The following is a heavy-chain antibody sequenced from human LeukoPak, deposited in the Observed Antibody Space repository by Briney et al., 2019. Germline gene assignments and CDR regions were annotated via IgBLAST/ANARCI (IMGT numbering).Heavy chain of an antibody. D-gene: IGHD3-22*01. CDR2: MYYSGST. CDR3: ARPYYYDSRVDP. CDR1: GGSISSGDYY. V-gene: IGHV4-30-4*01. Sequence: SETLSLTCTVSGGSISSGDYYWSWIRQPPGKGLEWIAYMYYSGSTYYNPSLKSRVTMSADTSKNQLSLKLSSVTAADTAVYYCARPYYYDSRVDPWGQGILVTVSS. J-gene: IGHJ5*02.